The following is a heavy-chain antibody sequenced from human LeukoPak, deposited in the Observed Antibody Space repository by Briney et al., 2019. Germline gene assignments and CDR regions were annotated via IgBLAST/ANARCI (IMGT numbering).Heavy chain of an antibody. D-gene: IGHD3-22*01. Sequence: PGGSLRLSCAASGFTFSGSAMHWVRQASGKGLEWVGRIRSKANSYATAYAASVKGRFTISRDDSKNTAHLQMNSLKTEDTAVYYCTSHDSSGYYYHQLYYFDYWGQGTLVTVSS. CDR3: TSHDSSGYYYHQLYYFDY. V-gene: IGHV3-73*01. J-gene: IGHJ4*02. CDR2: IRSKANSYAT. CDR1: GFTFSGSA.